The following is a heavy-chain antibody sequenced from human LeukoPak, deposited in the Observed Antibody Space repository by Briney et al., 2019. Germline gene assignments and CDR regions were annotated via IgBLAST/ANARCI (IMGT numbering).Heavy chain of an antibody. CDR3: AKVEGDSSGWDC. Sequence: GGSPRLFCAASGFTFSSYAMSWVRQAPGKGLEWVSAISGSGGSTYYADSVKGRFTISRDNSKNTLYLQMNSLRAEDTAVYYCAKVEGDSSGWDCWGQGTLVTVSS. J-gene: IGHJ4*02. V-gene: IGHV3-23*01. D-gene: IGHD6-19*01. CDR1: GFTFSSYA. CDR2: ISGSGGST.